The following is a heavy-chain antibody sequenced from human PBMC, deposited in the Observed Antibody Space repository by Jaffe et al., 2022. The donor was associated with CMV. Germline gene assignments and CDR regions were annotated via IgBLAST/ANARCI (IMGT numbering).Heavy chain of an antibody. D-gene: IGHD3-22*01. V-gene: IGHV3-21*01. CDR2: ISSSSSYI. CDR1: GFTFSSYS. J-gene: IGHJ3*02. CDR3: ARDTYYYDSSGYSDAFDI. Sequence: EVQLVESGGGLVKPGGSLRLSCAASGFTFSSYSMNWVRQAPGKGLEWVSSISSSSSYIYYADSVKGRFTISRDNAKNSLYLQMNSLRAEDTAVYYCARDTYYYDSSGYSDAFDIWGQGTMVTVSS.